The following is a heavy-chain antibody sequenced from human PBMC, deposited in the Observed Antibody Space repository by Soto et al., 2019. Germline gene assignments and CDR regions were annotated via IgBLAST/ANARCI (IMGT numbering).Heavy chain of an antibody. Sequence: GGSLRLSCAASGFTFSSYGMHWVRHAPGKGLEWVAVISYDGSNKYYADSVKGRFTTSRDNSKNTLYLQMNSLRAEDTAVYYCAKDLDGRVLTDGGYWGQGTLVTVSS. CDR1: GFTFSSYG. D-gene: IGHD2-15*01. CDR3: AKDLDGRVLTDGGY. J-gene: IGHJ4*02. CDR2: ISYDGSNK. V-gene: IGHV3-30*18.